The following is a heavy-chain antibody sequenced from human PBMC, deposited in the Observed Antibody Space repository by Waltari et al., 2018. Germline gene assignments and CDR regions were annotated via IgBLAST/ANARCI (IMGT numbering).Heavy chain of an antibody. CDR3: AKDRPIYSSGWYHFDY. Sequence: EVQLLESGGGLVQPGGSLRLSCAASGFTFSSYAMSWVRPAPGKGLEWVSDIGNTGSNTFYADSVKGRFTISRDNSKNTLYLQMNSLRAEDTAVYYCAKDRPIYSSGWYHFDYWGQGTLVTVSS. CDR1: GFTFSSYA. CDR2: IGNTGSNT. V-gene: IGHV3-23*01. J-gene: IGHJ4*02. D-gene: IGHD6-19*01.